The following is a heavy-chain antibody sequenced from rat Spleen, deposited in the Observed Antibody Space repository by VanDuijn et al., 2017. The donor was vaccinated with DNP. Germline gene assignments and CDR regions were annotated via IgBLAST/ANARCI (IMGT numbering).Heavy chain of an antibody. D-gene: IGHD1-1*01. Sequence: QVQLKESGPGLVQPSQTLSLTCTVSGLSLTSYHISWVRQPPGKGLEWVGIIWTGGTTAYNSLLKSRLSITRDTSKSQVFLKMNSLRTADTATYYCVGEHILQPFDYWGQGVMVTVSS. CDR2: IWTGGTT. CDR1: GLSLTSYH. CDR3: VGEHILQPFDY. J-gene: IGHJ2*01. V-gene: IGHV2-43*01.